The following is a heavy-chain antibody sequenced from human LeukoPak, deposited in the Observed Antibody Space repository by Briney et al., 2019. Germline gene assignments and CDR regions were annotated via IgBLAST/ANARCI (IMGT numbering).Heavy chain of an antibody. D-gene: IGHD3-9*01. J-gene: IGHJ3*02. CDR2: IYYSGST. CDR1: GGSISSYY. Sequence: SETLSLTCTVSGGSISSYYWSWIRQPPGKGLEWIGYIYYSGSTNYNPSLKSRVTISVDTSKNQFSLKLSSVTAADTAVYYCARDRNDILTGYYSVGAFDIWGQGTMVTASS. CDR3: ARDRNDILTGYYSVGAFDI. V-gene: IGHV4-59*01.